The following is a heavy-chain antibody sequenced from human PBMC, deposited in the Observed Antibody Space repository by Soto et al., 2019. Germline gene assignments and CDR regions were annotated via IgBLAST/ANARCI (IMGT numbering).Heavy chain of an antibody. CDR1: GYTFTSYG. D-gene: IGHD5-18*01. Sequence: QVQLVQSGAEVKKPGASVKVSCKASGYTFTSYGISWVRQAPGQGLEWMGWISAYNGNTNYAQKLQGRVTMTTDTSTSTADMELRSLRSDDTAVYYCARDGVDTATGYYYGMDVWGQGTTVTVSS. CDR3: ARDGVDTATGYYYGMDV. V-gene: IGHV1-18*01. CDR2: ISAYNGNT. J-gene: IGHJ6*02.